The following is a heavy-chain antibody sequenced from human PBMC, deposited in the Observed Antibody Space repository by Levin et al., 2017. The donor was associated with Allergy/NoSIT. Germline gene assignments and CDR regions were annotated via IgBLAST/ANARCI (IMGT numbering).Heavy chain of an antibody. V-gene: IGHV4-30-2*01. CDR3: ARVAAAGRDNWFDP. CDR1: GGSISSGGYS. Sequence: SETLSLTCAVSGGSISSGGYSWSWIRQPPGTGLEWIGYIYHSGSTYYNPSLKSRVTISVDRSKNQFSLKLSSVTAADTAVYYCARVAAAGRDNWFDPWGQGTLVTVSS. CDR2: IYHSGST. D-gene: IGHD6-13*01. J-gene: IGHJ5*02.